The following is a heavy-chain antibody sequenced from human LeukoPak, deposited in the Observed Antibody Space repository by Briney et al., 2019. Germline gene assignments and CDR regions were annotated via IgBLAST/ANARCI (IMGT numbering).Heavy chain of an antibody. V-gene: IGHV3-43*02. Sequence: GGSLRLSCVVSGLNFADYAMHWVRQPPGKGLEWVSLISADGGTTFSADSVKGRFTIARDNSKNSLYLQMNSLRSEDTAMYFCAKESGKFDYWGQGTLVAVSS. CDR2: ISADGGTT. J-gene: IGHJ4*02. CDR1: GLNFADYA. CDR3: AKESGKFDY.